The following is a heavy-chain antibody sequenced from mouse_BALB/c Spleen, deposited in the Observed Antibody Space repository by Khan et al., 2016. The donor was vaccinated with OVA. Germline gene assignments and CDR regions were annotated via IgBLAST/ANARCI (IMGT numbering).Heavy chain of an antibody. D-gene: IGHD2-1*01. CDR1: GYTFTTYW. J-gene: IGHJ3*01. Sequence: QVQLQQSGAELAKPGASVKMSCKASGYTFTTYWMHWVKQRPGQGLEWIGYIDPSTGYTDYNQKFKDKATLTTDKSSSTAYMQLSSLTSEDSAVCYWARRGIYGIFAYWGQGTLVTVSA. CDR2: IDPSTGYT. CDR3: ARRGIYGIFAY. V-gene: IGHV1-7*01.